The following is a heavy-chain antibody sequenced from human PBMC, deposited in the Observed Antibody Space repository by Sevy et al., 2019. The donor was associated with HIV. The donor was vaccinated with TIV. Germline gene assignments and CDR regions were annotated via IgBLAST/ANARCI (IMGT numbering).Heavy chain of an antibody. CDR2: IRSKANIYLT. Sequence: GGSLRLSCAASGFTFSDSAMHWVRQASGKGLEWVGRIRSKANIYLTAYSASVKGRFTISRDDSKNTSYLQMNSLKTEDTAVYYCTGDSSSSYYFDYWGQGTLVTVSS. CDR3: TGDSSSSYYFDY. CDR1: GFTFSDSA. D-gene: IGHD6-13*01. J-gene: IGHJ4*02. V-gene: IGHV3-73*01.